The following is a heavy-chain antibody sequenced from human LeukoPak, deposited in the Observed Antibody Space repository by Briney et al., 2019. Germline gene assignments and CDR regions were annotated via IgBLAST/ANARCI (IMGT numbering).Heavy chain of an antibody. V-gene: IGHV1-69*04. CDR3: ARGPNYDSSGRALGY. Sequence: SVTVSCKASGGTFSSYAISWVRQAPGQGLEWMGRIIPILGIANYAQKFQGRVTITADKSTSTAYMELSSLRSEDTAVYYCARGPNYDSSGRALGYWGQGTLVTVSP. CDR1: GGTFSSYA. CDR2: IIPILGIA. J-gene: IGHJ4*02. D-gene: IGHD3-22*01.